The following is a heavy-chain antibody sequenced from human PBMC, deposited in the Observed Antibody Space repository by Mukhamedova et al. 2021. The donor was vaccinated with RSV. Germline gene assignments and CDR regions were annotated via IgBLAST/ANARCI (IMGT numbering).Heavy chain of an antibody. CDR3: ARGRPNWFDP. Sequence: VRQAPGKGLEWVAVISYDGSNKYYADSVKGRFTISRDNSKNTLYLQMNSPRAEDTAVYYCARGRPNWFDPWGQGTLVTVYS. V-gene: IGHV3-30*04. D-gene: IGHD6-25*01. J-gene: IGHJ5*02. CDR2: ISYDGSNK.